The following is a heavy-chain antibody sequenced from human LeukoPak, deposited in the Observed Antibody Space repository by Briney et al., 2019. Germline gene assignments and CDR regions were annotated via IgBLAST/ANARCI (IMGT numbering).Heavy chain of an antibody. J-gene: IGHJ4*02. CDR3: ARGTAAAGSPDFDY. CDR2: IRNKASSYTT. V-gene: IGHV3-72*01. D-gene: IGHD6-13*01. CDR1: GFTFSDHY. Sequence: GGSLRLSCAASGFTFSDHYMDWVRQAPGKGLEWVGRIRNKASSYTTEYAASVKGRFTISRDDSKNSLYLQMNSLKTEGTAVYYCARGTAAAGSPDFDYWGQGTLVTVSS.